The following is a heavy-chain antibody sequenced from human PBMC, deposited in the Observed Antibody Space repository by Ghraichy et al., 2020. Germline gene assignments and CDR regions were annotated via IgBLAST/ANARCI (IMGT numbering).Heavy chain of an antibody. Sequence: GSLRLSCAASGFTFSSYGMHWVRQAPGKGLEWVAVIWYDGSKKYYADSVKGRFTISRDNSKNTLNLQMNSLRAEDTAVYFCARDGGLTTVTTFHYWGQGTLVTVSS. V-gene: IGHV3-33*01. CDR3: ARDGGLTTVTTFHY. CDR1: GFTFSSYG. J-gene: IGHJ4*02. CDR2: IWYDGSKK. D-gene: IGHD4-17*01.